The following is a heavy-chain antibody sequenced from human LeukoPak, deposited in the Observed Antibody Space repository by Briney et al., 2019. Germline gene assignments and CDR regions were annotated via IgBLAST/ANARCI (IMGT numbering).Heavy chain of an antibody. J-gene: IGHJ3*02. D-gene: IGHD3-16*01. Sequence: SGTLSLTCTLSVGSISRGSYYWSWIRQPAGKGLEWIERIYTSGSPNYNPSLKNRVTISVDTSKTQFSLKLSSVTAADTAVYYCARGVVITFGGGIGDIWGQGTMVTVSS. CDR2: IYTSGSP. V-gene: IGHV4-61*02. CDR3: ARGVVITFGGGIGDI. CDR1: VGSISRGSYY.